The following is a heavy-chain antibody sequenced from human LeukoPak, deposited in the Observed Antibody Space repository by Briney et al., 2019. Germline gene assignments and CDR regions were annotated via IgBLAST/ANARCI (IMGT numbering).Heavy chain of an antibody. J-gene: IGHJ4*02. CDR1: GGTFSSYA. D-gene: IGHD7-27*01. Sequence: SVKVSCKASGGTFSSYAISWVQQAPGQGLEWMGGIIPIFGTANYAQKIQGRVTITADESTSTAYMELSSLRSEDTAVYYCARSPSLGQPNYYFDYWGQGTLVTVSS. CDR2: IIPIFGTA. V-gene: IGHV1-69*13. CDR3: ARSPSLGQPNYYFDY.